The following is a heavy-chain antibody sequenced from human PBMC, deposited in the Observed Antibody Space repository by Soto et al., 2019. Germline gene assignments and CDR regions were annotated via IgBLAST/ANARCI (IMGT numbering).Heavy chain of an antibody. V-gene: IGHV1-18*01. D-gene: IGHD1-26*01. CDR3: ARAGRGGSRNNWFDP. Sequence: ASVKVSCKASGYTFTSYGISWVRQAPGQGLEWMGWISAYNGNTNYAQKLQGRVTMTTDTSTSTAYMELRSLRSDDTAVYYCARAGRGGSRNNWFDPWLQGILVTVYS. CDR1: GYTFTSYG. CDR2: ISAYNGNT. J-gene: IGHJ5*02.